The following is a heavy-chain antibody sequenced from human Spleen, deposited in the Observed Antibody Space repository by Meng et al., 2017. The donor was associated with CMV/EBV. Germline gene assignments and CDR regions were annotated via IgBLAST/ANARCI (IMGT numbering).Heavy chain of an antibody. CDR3: AQEVAGPID. D-gene: IGHD6-19*01. CDR1: GFTLSSYG. J-gene: IGHJ4*02. CDR2: IGNDGSNK. V-gene: IGHV3-30*02. Sequence: GESLKISCAASGFTLSSYGMHWVRQAPGKGLEWVAFIGNDGSNKHYIDSVKGRFTISRDNSKNTLYLQMNSLRGEDTAVYYCAQEVAGPIDWGQGTLVTVS.